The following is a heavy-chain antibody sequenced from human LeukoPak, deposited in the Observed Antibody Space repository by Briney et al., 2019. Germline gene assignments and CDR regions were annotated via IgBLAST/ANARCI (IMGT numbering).Heavy chain of an antibody. CDR1: GFTFGDYA. V-gene: IGHV3-49*04. J-gene: IGHJ4*02. Sequence: GGSLRLSCTASGFTFGDYAMTWVRQAPGKGLEWVGFIRSKTYGGTTEYAASVKGRLTISRDDSKSIAYLQMNSLKTEDTAVYYCTTGWFGELPADHWGQGTLVTVSS. CDR2: IRSKTYGGTT. CDR3: TTGWFGELPADH. D-gene: IGHD3-10*01.